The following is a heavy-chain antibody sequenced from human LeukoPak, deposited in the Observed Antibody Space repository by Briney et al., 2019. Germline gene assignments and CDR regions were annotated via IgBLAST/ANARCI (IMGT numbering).Heavy chain of an antibody. CDR2: LSGSGITT. CDR1: GFTFSNSA. D-gene: IGHD6-19*01. CDR3: ATGIYSSGWSYFDY. V-gene: IGHV3-23*01. J-gene: IGHJ4*01. Sequence: PGGSLRLSCAASGFTFSNSAMSWVRQAPGKGLEWVSTLSGSGITTYYADSVTGRFTISRDNSKNTLYLQMNSLRAEDTAVYYCATGIYSSGWSYFDYWDHGTLVTVSS.